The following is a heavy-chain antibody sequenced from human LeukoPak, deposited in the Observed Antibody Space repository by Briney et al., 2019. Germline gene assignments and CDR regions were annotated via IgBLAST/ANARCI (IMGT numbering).Heavy chain of an antibody. V-gene: IGHV4-59*01. CDR1: GGSISSYY. CDR3: ARVITGTLNYYYYMDV. Sequence: SETLSLTCTVSGGSISSYYWSWIRQPPGKGLEWIGYIYYSGSTNYNPSLKSRVTISVDTSKNQFSLKLSSVTAADTAVYYCARVITGTLNYYYYMDVWGKGTTVTVSS. J-gene: IGHJ6*03. CDR2: IYYSGST. D-gene: IGHD1-20*01.